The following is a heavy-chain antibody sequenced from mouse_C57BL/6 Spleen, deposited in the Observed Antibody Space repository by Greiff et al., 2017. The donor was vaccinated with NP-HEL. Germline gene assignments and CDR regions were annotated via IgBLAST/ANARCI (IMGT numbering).Heavy chain of an antibody. CDR2: IDPETGGT. CDR3: PLVFFTY. D-gene: IGHD2-10*02. J-gene: IGHJ3*01. V-gene: IGHV1-15*01. CDR1: GYTFTDYE. Sequence: VHLVESGAELVRPGASVTLSCKASGYTFTDYEMHWVKQTPVHGLEWIGAIDPETGGTAYNQKFKGKAILTADKSSSTAYMELRSLTSEDTAVYYCPLVFFTYWGQGTLVTVSA.